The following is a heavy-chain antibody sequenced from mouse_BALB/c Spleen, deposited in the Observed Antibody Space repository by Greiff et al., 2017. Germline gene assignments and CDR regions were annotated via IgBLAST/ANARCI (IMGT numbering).Heavy chain of an antibody. J-gene: IGHJ4*01. CDR2: IWGDGST. Sequence: VMLVESGPGLVAPSQSLSITCTVSGFSLTGYGVNWVRQPPGKGLEWLGMIWGDGSTDYNSALKSRLSISKDNSKSQVFLKMNSLQTDDTARYYCARDPHYYYGGSYYYAMDYWGQGTSVTVSS. CDR1: GFSLTGYG. V-gene: IGHV2-6-7*01. CDR3: ARDPHYYYGGSYYYAMDY. D-gene: IGHD1-1*01.